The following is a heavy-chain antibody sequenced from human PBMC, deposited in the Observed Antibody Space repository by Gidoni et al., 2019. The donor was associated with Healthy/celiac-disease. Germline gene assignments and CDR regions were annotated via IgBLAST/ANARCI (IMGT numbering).Heavy chain of an antibody. D-gene: IGHD3-10*01. J-gene: IGHJ4*02. CDR1: GFTFSSYG. Sequence: QVQLVESGGGVVQPGRSLRLSCAASGFTFSSYGMHWFRQAPGKGLEWVAVIWYDGSNKYYADSVKGRFTISRDNSKNTLYLQMNSLRAEDTAVYYCARDGSGSYAFDYWGQGTLVTVSS. CDR3: ARDGSGSYAFDY. V-gene: IGHV3-33*01. CDR2: IWYDGSNK.